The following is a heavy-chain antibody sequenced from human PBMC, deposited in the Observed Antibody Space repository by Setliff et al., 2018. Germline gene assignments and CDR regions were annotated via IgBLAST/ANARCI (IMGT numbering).Heavy chain of an antibody. Sequence: SETLSLTCAVYGGSFSGYYWSWIRQPPGKGLEWIGEINHSGSTNYNPSLKSRVSISVDTARNQISLTLKSLTAADTAVYYCARAQWELLRFEYWGQGTLVTVSS. D-gene: IGHD1-26*01. CDR3: ARAQWELLRFEY. J-gene: IGHJ4*02. CDR2: INHSGST. CDR1: GGSFSGYY. V-gene: IGHV4-34*01.